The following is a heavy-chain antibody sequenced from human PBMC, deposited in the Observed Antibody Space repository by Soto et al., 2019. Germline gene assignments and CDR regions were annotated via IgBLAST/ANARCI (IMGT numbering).Heavy chain of an antibody. CDR3: ARGHCSSTSCCPVDWFDP. Sequence: SVKVSCKASGGTFSSYAISWVRQAPGQGLEWMGGIIPIFGTANYAQKFQGRVTITADESTSTAYMELSSLRSEDTAVYYCARGHCSSTSCCPVDWFDPWGQGTLVTVSS. J-gene: IGHJ5*02. CDR2: IIPIFGTA. D-gene: IGHD2-2*01. CDR1: GGTFSSYA. V-gene: IGHV1-69*13.